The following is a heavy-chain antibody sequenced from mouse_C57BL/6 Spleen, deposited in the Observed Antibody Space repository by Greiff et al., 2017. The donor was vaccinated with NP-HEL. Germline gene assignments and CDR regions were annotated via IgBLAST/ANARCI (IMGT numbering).Heavy chain of an antibody. D-gene: IGHD2-1*01. J-gene: IGHJ1*03. V-gene: IGHV3-6*01. CDR1: GYSITSGYY. Sequence: DVQLQESGPGLVKPSQSLSLTCSVTGYSITSGYYWNWIRQFPGNKLEWMGYISYDGSNNYNPSLKNRISITRDTSKNQFFLKLNSVTTEDTATYYCARDLYRLYFDVWGTGTTVTVSS. CDR2: ISYDGSN. CDR3: ARDLYRLYFDV.